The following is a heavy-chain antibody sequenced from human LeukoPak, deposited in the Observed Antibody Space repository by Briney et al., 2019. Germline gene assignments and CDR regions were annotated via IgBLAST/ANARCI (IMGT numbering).Heavy chain of an antibody. D-gene: IGHD6-13*01. CDR1: GYIFTNFA. Sequence: ASVKVSCKASGYIFTNFAINWVRQAPGQGLEWMGWINTNTGNPTYAQGFTGRFVFSLDTSVSTAYLQISSLKAEDTAVYYCARGGSSWYYNWFDPWGQGTLVTVSS. CDR2: INTNTGNP. V-gene: IGHV7-4-1*02. J-gene: IGHJ5*02. CDR3: ARGGSSWYYNWFDP.